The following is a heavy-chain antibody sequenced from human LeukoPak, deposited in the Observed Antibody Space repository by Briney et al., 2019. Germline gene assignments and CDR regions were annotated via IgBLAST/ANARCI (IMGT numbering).Heavy chain of an antibody. CDR3: ARGDGYNFFDY. CDR2: ISGSSGHT. J-gene: IGHJ4*02. V-gene: IGHV3-23*01. D-gene: IGHD5-24*01. CDR1: GLTFSSYA. Sequence: GGSLRLSCAASGLTFSSYAMSWVRQAPGKGLEWVSAISGSSGHTYYADSVKGRFTISRDNSKNTLYLQMNSLRAEDTAVYYCARGDGYNFFDYWGQGTLVTVSS.